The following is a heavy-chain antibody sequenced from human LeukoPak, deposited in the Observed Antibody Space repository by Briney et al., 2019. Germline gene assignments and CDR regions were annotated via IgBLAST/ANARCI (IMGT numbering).Heavy chain of an antibody. Sequence: ASVKVSCHASGSTFTCYYMHWVRQAPGQGLEWMGRINPNSGDTNYAQKFQGRVTMTRDTSINTAYMELSRLRSNDTAIFYCARGGPFPSSSSSREYYLDYWGQGTLVTVSS. CDR1: GSTFTCYY. CDR3: ARGGPFPSSSSSREYYLDY. V-gene: IGHV1-2*06. CDR2: INPNSGDT. J-gene: IGHJ4*02. D-gene: IGHD6-6*01.